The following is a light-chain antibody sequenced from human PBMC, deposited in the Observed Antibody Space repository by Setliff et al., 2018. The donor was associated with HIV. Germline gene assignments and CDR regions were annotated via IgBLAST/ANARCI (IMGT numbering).Light chain of an antibody. J-gene: IGLJ1*01. V-gene: IGLV3-21*03. CDR3: QVWDSSSDHHV. Sequence: YELTQPPSVSVAPGKTARITCEGNNIGSKSVHWYQQKPGQAPVLVVYDASDRPSGIPERFSGSNSGNTATLTTSRVEAGDEADYYCQVWDSSSDHHVFGTGTKVTVL. CDR2: DAS. CDR1: NIGSKS.